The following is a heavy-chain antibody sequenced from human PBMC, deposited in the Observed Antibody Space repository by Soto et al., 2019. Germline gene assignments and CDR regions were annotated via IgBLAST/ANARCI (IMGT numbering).Heavy chain of an antibody. CDR2: TYPGDSDT. J-gene: IGHJ5*02. Sequence: GESLKISCKGSGYSFTSYLIGWVRQMPGKGLEWMGITYPGDSDTRYSPSFQGQVTISADKSISTAYLQWSSLKASHTAMYYCARLIAARPNWFDPWGQGTLVTVSS. CDR1: GYSFTSYL. CDR3: ARLIAARPNWFDP. D-gene: IGHD6-6*01. V-gene: IGHV5-51*01.